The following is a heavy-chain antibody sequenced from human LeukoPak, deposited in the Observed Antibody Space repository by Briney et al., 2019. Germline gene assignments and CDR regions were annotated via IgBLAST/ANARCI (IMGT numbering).Heavy chain of an antibody. Sequence: ASVKVSCKASGGTFSSYAISWVRQAPGQGLEWMGWISAYNGNTNYAQKLQGRVTMTTDTSTSTAYMELRSLRSDDTAVYYCAREGGICGGDCYSPYYFDYWGQGTLVTVSS. V-gene: IGHV1-18*01. CDR1: GGTFSSYA. CDR2: ISAYNGNT. CDR3: AREGGICGGDCYSPYYFDY. J-gene: IGHJ4*02. D-gene: IGHD2-21*01.